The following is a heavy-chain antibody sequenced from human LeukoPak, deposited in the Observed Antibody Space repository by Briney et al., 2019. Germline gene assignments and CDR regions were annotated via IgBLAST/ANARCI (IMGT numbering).Heavy chain of an antibody. V-gene: IGHV1-8*01. CDR2: MNPNSGNT. CDR1: GDTFTSYD. D-gene: IGHD2-21*02. CDR3: ARGLDAYCGGDCYFFDY. Sequence: ASVKVSCKASGDTFTSYDMNWVRQATGQGLVWMGWMNPNSGNTGYAQKFQGRVIMTRNTSISTAYMELSSLRSEDTAVYYCARGLDAYCGGDCYFFDYWGQGTLVTVSS. J-gene: IGHJ4*02.